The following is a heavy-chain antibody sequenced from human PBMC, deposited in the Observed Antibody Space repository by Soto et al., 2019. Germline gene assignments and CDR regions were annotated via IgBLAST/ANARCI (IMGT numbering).Heavy chain of an antibody. D-gene: IGHD1-1*01. CDR2: ISYSGTT. CDR3: AREGYNFGPFDY. CDR1: GGSLSSYY. V-gene: IGHV4-59*01. J-gene: IGHJ4*02. Sequence: SETLSLTCTVSGGSLSSYYCSWIRRPPGMGLEWIASISYSGTTNYNSSLKSRVTISIDTSKNQFSLKFNSVTAADTAVYYCAREGYNFGPFDYWGQGALVTVSS.